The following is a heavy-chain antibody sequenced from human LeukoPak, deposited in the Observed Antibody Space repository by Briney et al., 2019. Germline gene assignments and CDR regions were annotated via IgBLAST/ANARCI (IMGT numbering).Heavy chain of an antibody. J-gene: IGHJ4*02. V-gene: IGHV3-23*01. CDR1: GFTFSSYA. Sequence: GGSLRLSCAASGFTFSSYAVSWVRQAPGKGLEWVSAISGSGTSTYYADSVKGRFTISRDNSKNTLYLQMNSLRAEDTAVYYCARSLSGWYLFDYWGQGTLVTASS. CDR2: ISGSGTST. D-gene: IGHD6-19*01. CDR3: ARSLSGWYLFDY.